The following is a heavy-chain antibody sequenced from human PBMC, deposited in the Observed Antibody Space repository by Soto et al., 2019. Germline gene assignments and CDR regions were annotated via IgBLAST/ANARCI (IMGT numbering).Heavy chain of an antibody. Sequence: QVQLQESGPGLVEPSQTLSLTCTVSGGSISNAFYYWSWIRQPPGKGLEWTGHIYNSGSTYSKPSLMSRVTISIDTSKNQFSLKLNSVTAAHTAVYYCARGQSGDKIDCWGQGTLGSVSS. J-gene: IGHJ4*02. V-gene: IGHV4-30-4*01. CDR2: IYNSGST. D-gene: IGHD2-21*02. CDR3: ARGQSGDKIDC. CDR1: GGSISNAFYY.